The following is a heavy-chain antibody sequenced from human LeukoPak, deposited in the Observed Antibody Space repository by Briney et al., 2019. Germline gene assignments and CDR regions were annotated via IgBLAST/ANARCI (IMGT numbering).Heavy chain of an antibody. J-gene: IGHJ4*02. CDR1: RFTFSSYV. D-gene: IGHD3-9*01. Sequence: GGSLRLSCAASRFTFSSYVMSWVRQAPGKGLEWVSAISGRVGSTYYADSVKGRFTISRDNSKKTLYLQMNSLGAEDTAVYYCAKVGMGFDILSGYYDYWGQGTLVTVSS. V-gene: IGHV3-23*01. CDR3: AKVGMGFDILSGYYDY. CDR2: ISGRVGST.